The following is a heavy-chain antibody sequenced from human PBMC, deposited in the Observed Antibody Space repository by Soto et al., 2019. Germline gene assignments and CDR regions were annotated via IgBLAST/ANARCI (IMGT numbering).Heavy chain of an antibody. J-gene: IGHJ6*03. CDR1: GWSFSGYY. V-gene: IGHV4-34*01. D-gene: IGHD2-2*02. Sequence: SETLSLTCAVYGWSFSGYYWSWIRQPPGKGLEWIGEINHSGSTNYNPSLKSRVTISVDTSKNQFSLKLSSVTAADTAVYYCARGKVKPRYCSSTSCYSYMDVWGKGTTVS. CDR2: INHSGST. CDR3: ARGKVKPRYCSSTSCYSYMDV.